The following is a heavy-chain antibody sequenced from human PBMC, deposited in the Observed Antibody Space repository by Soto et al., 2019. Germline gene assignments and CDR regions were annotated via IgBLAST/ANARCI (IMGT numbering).Heavy chain of an antibody. CDR2: IYYSGST. CDR3: ARDEYDYVWGSYRYTGRFDP. Sequence: QVQLQESGPGLVKPSQTLSLTCTVSGGSISSGGYYWSWIRQHPGKGLEWIGYIYYSGSTYYNPSLKSRVTISVDTSKNQFSLKLSSVTAADTAVYYCARDEYDYVWGSYRYTGRFDPWGQGTLVTVSS. J-gene: IGHJ5*02. CDR1: GGSISSGGYY. V-gene: IGHV4-31*03. D-gene: IGHD3-16*02.